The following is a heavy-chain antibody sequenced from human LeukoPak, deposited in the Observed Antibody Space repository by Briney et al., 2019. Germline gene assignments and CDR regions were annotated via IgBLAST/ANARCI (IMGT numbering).Heavy chain of an antibody. J-gene: IGHJ3*02. D-gene: IGHD3-10*01. CDR2: ISWNSGSI. CDR1: GFTFDDYA. V-gene: IGHV3-9*01. Sequence: PGGSLRLSCAASGFTFDDYAMHWVRQAPGKGLEWVSGISWNSGSIGYADSVKGRFTISRDNAKNSLYLQMNSLRAEDTALYYCAKSAVVRGVIPFAFDIWGQGTMVTVSS. CDR3: AKSAVVRGVIPFAFDI.